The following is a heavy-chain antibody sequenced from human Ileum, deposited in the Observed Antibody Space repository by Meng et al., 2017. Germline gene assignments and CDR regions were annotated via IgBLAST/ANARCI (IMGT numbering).Heavy chain of an antibody. J-gene: IGHJ4*02. CDR2: IYYTGST. Sequence: SETLSLTCTVSGGSISSNSYYWGWIRQPPGKGLEWIGTIYYTGSTYYNPSLKSRVTISVDTSKNQFSLRLSSVTAADTAVYYCARGVIGVPGAFVGGKRLKTYYFDYWGQGTLVTVSS. CDR1: GGSISSNSYY. CDR3: ARGVIGVPGAFVGGKRLKTYYFDY. V-gene: IGHV4-39*07. D-gene: IGHD6-19*01.